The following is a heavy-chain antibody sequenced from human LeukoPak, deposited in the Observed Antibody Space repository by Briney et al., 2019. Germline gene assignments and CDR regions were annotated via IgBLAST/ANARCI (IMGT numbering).Heavy chain of an antibody. CDR1: GGSISNYY. V-gene: IGHV4-59*01. CDR3: ARGEPTDY. D-gene: IGHD1-14*01. CDR2: IYYSGST. Sequence: SETLSLTCTVSGGSISNYYWSWIRQPPGKGLEWIGYIYYSGSTNYNPSLKSRVTISVDTSKNQFSLKLSSVTAADTAVYYCARGEPTDYWGQGTLVTVSS. J-gene: IGHJ4*02.